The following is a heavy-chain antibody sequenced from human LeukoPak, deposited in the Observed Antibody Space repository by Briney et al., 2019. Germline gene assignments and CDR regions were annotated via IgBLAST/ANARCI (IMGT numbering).Heavy chain of an antibody. D-gene: IGHD3-10*01. J-gene: IGHJ3*02. CDR1: GYSISSGYY. CDR3: ARVKVLWFGASAFDI. V-gene: IGHV4-38-2*01. Sequence: PSETLSLTCAVSGYSISSGYYWGWIRQPPGKGLEWIGSIYHSGSTYYNPSLKSRVTISVDTSKNQFSLKLSSVTAADTAVYYCARVKVLWFGASAFDIWGQGIMVTVSS. CDR2: IYHSGST.